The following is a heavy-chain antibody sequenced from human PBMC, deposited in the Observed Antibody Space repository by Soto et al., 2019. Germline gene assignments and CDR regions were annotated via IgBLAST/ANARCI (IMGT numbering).Heavy chain of an antibody. CDR3: ARQMTTLTTFDY. CDR2: IYYSGST. CDR1: GCSISSYY. V-gene: IGHV4-59*01. Sequence: QVQLQESGPGLVKPSATLSLTGAVSGCSISSYYWSWIRQPPGKGLEWIGYIYYSGSTNYNPSLKSRVTISVDTSKNQFSLKVSSVTAADTAVYYCARQMTTLTTFDYWGQGTLVTVSS. D-gene: IGHD4-17*01. J-gene: IGHJ4*02.